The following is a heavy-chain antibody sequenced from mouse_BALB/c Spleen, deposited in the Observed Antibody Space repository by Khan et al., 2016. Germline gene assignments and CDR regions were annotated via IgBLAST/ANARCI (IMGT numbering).Heavy chain of an antibody. CDR3: VRHYYGSNWYFDV. Sequence: VQLKESGGGLVQPKGSLKLSCAASGFTFNTYAMNWVRQAPGKGLEWVARIRSKSNNYATYYADSVKDRFTISRDDSQSMLYLQMNNLKTEDTAMYYCVRHYYGSNWYFDVWGAGTTVTVSS. CDR2: IRSKSNNYAT. D-gene: IGHD1-1*01. CDR1: GFTFNTYA. J-gene: IGHJ1*01. V-gene: IGHV10-1*02.